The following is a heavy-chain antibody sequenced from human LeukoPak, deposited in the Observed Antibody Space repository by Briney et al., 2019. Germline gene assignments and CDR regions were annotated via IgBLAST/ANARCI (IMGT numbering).Heavy chain of an antibody. V-gene: IGHV3-7*01. CDR2: IKQDRSEK. D-gene: IGHD5-18*01. J-gene: IGHJ4*02. CDR1: GFIFSDYN. Sequence: TGGSLRLSCAASGFIFSDYNMNWVRQAPGKGLEWVAHIKQDRSEKYYVDSVKGRFTIARDNAKNSLYLQMSSLRAEDTAVYYCARDPSRGYNYGYGDYWGQGTLVIVSS. CDR3: ARDPSRGYNYGYGDY.